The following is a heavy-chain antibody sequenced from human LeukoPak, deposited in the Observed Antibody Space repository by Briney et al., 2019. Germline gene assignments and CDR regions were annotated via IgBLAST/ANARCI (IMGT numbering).Heavy chain of an antibody. CDR2: IYPVESDT. Sequence: GESLNISCKGSGYRFTSYWICCVRQMPGKGLEWMWFIYPVESDTSYSPSFQGQVTMPAHKHSRTASLQWSSLEASDTVMYYCARHEDIVVVPAAKFPDCWVQGTLVTVSS. CDR3: ARHEDIVVVPAAKFPDC. V-gene: IGHV5-51*01. D-gene: IGHD2-2*01. CDR1: GYRFTSYW. J-gene: IGHJ4*02.